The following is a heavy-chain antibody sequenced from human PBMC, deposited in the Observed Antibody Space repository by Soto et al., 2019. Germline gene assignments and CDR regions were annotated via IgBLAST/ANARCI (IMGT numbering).Heavy chain of an antibody. CDR3: AHWSRGWQYYFTH. Sequence: QITLKESGPTLVKPTQTLTLTCTFSGFALSARGMGVGWIRQPPGKALEWLALIYWDGDKWYGPSLKNRATITEDTPKNQVVLTMTNMDPVDTATYYCAHWSRGWQYYFTHWGQGALVTVSS. CDR2: IYWDGDK. CDR1: GFALSARGMG. J-gene: IGHJ4*02. D-gene: IGHD6-19*01. V-gene: IGHV2-5*05.